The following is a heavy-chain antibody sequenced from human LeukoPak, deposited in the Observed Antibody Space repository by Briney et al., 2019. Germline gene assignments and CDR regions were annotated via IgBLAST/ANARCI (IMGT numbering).Heavy chain of an antibody. V-gene: IGHV3-23*01. J-gene: IGHJ4*02. CDR1: GFTFTNYV. CDR2: ISGSGGST. D-gene: IGHD3-22*01. CDR3: ARARGGYYDSSGYPY. Sequence: PVGTPRLSCAASGFTFTNYVLTWVRQAPGKGLEWVSAISGSGGSTYYADSVKGRFTISRDNSKNTLYLQMNSLRAEDTAVYYCARARGGYYDSSGYPYWGQGTLVTVSS.